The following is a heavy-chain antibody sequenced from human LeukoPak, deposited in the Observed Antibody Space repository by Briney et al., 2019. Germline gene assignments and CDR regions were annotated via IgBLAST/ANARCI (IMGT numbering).Heavy chain of an antibody. CDR1: GGSISSGDYY. CDR3: ARYTVVPVFHY. D-gene: IGHD2-2*01. J-gene: IGHJ4*02. V-gene: IGHV4-30-4*08. Sequence: PSQTLSLTCTVSGGSISSGDYYWSWLRQPPGTGLEWIGYIYYSGSTYYNPSLKSRVTISVDTSKNQFSLKLSSVTAADTAVYYCARYTVVPVFHYGGQGTLVTVSS. CDR2: IYYSGST.